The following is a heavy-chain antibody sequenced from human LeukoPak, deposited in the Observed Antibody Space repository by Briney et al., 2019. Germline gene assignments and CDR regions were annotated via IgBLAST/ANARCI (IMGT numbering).Heavy chain of an antibody. CDR2: ISSSSSYI. D-gene: IGHD3-22*01. V-gene: IGHV3-21*01. J-gene: IGHJ3*02. CDR1: GFFFSSYS. Sequence: GGSLRLSCAASGFFFSSYSMNWVRQAPGKGLEWVSSISSSSSYIYYADSVKGRFTISRDNAKNSLYLQMNSLRAEDTAVYYCARATGAADDYYDSSGYYGAFDIWGQGTMVTVSS. CDR3: ARATGAADDYYDSSGYYGAFDI.